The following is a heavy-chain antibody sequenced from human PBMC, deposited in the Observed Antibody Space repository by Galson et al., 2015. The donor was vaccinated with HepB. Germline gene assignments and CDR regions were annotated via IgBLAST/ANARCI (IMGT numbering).Heavy chain of an antibody. CDR1: GFTFSSYA. D-gene: IGHD1-1*01. CDR2: ISGSGGST. Sequence: SLRLSCAASGFTFSSYAMSWVRQAPGKGLEWVSAISGSGGSTYYADSVKGRFTISRDNSKNTLYLQMNSLRAEDTAVYYCAKMGTGLLGTHPQNFDYWGQGTLVTVSS. CDR3: AKMGTGLLGTHPQNFDY. J-gene: IGHJ4*02. V-gene: IGHV3-23*01.